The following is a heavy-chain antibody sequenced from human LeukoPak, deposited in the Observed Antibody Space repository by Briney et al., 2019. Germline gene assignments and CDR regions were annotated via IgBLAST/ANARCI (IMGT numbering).Heavy chain of an antibody. Sequence: SSVKVSCTSSGYTFTSYDISWLRHPHAQGLELMGLMNPNSGNTGYAQTFQGKGNITRNTSISTAYMELSSLRSGDTGVYYCARGRYGDYGFDYWGQGTLVSVSS. CDR3: ARGRYGDYGFDY. CDR2: MNPNSGNT. V-gene: IGHV1-8*02. J-gene: IGHJ4*02. D-gene: IGHD4-17*01. CDR1: GYTFTSYD.